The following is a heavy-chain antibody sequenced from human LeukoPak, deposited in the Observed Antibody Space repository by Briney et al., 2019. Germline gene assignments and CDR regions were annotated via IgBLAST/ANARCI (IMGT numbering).Heavy chain of an antibody. J-gene: IGHJ4*02. V-gene: IGHV3-21*01. D-gene: IGHD3-10*01. CDR3: ARDLIIPNPYPGMGY. CDR1: GFTFSSYS. CDR2: ISSSSSYI. Sequence: PGGSLRLSCAASGFTFSSYSMTWVRQAPGKGLEWVSSISSSSSYIYYADSVKGRFTISRDNAKNSLYLQMNSLRAEDTAVYYCARDLIIPNPYPGMGYWGQGTLVTVSS.